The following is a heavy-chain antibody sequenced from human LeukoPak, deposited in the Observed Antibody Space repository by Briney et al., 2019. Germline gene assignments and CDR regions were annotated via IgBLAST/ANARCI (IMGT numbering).Heavy chain of an antibody. CDR2: IYYSVST. CDR1: GGSISSYY. J-gene: IGHJ3*02. D-gene: IGHD3-3*01. V-gene: IGHV4-59*01. Sequence: PSETLSLTCTVSGGSISSYYWSWIRQPPGKGLEWIGYIYYSVSTNYNPSLKCRVTISVDTSKNQFSLKLSSVTAADTAVYYCARDIKATYYDFWSGYSETDAFDIWGQGTMVTVSS. CDR3: ARDIKATYYDFWSGYSETDAFDI.